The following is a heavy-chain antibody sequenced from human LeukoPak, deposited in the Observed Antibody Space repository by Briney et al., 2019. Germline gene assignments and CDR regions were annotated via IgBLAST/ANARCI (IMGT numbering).Heavy chain of an antibody. CDR1: GYTFTSYG. D-gene: IGHD1-7*01. Sequence: ASVKVSCKGSGYTFTSYGITWVRQAPGQGLEWMGWISAYNGNTNYEQKLQGRVTMTTDTSTGAVYMELRSLRSDDTAVYYCARDLELRFDPWGQGTLVTVSS. CDR3: ARDLELRFDP. CDR2: ISAYNGNT. J-gene: IGHJ5*02. V-gene: IGHV1-18*01.